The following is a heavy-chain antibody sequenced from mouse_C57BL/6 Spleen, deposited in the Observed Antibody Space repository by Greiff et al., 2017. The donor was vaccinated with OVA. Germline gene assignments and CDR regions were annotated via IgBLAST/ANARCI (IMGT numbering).Heavy chain of an antibody. CDR1: GYTFTSYW. CDR2: IDPSDSET. D-gene: IGHD2-4*01. J-gene: IGHJ1*03. V-gene: IGHV1-52*01. CDR3: ARSTMITTGPHWYFDV. Sequence: VQLQQPGAELVRPGSSVKLSCKASGYTFTSYWMHWVKQRPIQGLEWIGNIDPSDSETHYNQKFKDKATLTVDKSSSTGYMQLSSLTSEDSAVYYCARSTMITTGPHWYFDVWGTGTTVTVSS.